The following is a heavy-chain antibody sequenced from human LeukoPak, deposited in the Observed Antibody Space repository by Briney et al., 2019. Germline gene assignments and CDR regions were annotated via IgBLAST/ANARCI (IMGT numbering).Heavy chain of an antibody. J-gene: IGHJ6*02. D-gene: IGHD6-13*01. Sequence: PGGSLRLSCAASGFTFSDYYMSWIRQAPGKGLEGVSYISSSCSTIYYADSVKGRFTISRDNAKNALYLQMNRLRAEDTGVYYCEGGFHQINSRWYLNHYHRMDVWGQGPTVTVSS. CDR1: GFTFSDYY. V-gene: IGHV3-11*04. CDR3: EGGFHQINSRWYLNHYHRMDV. CDR2: ISSSCSTI.